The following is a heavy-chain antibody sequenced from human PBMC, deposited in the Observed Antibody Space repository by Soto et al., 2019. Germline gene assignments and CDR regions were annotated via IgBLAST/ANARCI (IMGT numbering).Heavy chain of an antibody. Sequence: EVQLLESGGDSVQPGGSVRLSCEGSGLTFINNAMNWVRQPPGKGLEWVSTISGGGDATFFADSVRGRFTFSRDNSKNTVTLQMNSLGVDDTAVYYCARKVVGSTSRPDYWYFDLWGRGTLVTVSS. CDR1: GLTFINNA. D-gene: IGHD2-21*01. CDR3: ARKVVGSTSRPDYWYFDL. V-gene: IGHV3-23*01. CDR2: ISGGGDAT. J-gene: IGHJ2*01.